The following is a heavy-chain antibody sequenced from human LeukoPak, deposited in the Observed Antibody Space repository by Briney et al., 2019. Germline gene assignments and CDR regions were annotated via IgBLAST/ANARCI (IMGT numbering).Heavy chain of an antibody. CDR2: IYYSGST. J-gene: IGHJ4*02. CDR1: GGSISSSSYY. Sequence: PSETLSLTCTVSGGSISSSSYYWGWIRQPPGKGLEWIGSIYYSGSTYYNPSLKSRVTISVDTSKNQFSLKLSSVTAADTAVYYCARSPRIAARIIGYFDYWGQGTLVTVSS. CDR3: ARSPRIAARIIGYFDY. V-gene: IGHV4-39*07. D-gene: IGHD6-6*01.